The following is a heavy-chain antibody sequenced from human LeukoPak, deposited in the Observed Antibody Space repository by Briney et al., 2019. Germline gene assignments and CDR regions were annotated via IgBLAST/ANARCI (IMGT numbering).Heavy chain of an antibody. V-gene: IGHV4-39*01. J-gene: IGHJ4*02. Sequence: SETLSLTCTVSGGSISSSSYYWGWIRQPPGKGLEWIGSIYYSGSTYYNPSLKSRVTISVDTSKNQFSLKLSSVTAADTAVYYCARWSYYDSLFDYWGQGTLVTVSS. CDR1: GGSISSSSYY. CDR3: ARWSYYDSLFDY. CDR2: IYYSGST. D-gene: IGHD3-22*01.